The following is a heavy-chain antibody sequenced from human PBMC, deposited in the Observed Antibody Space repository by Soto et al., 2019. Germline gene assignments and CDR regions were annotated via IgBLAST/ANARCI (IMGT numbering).Heavy chain of an antibody. CDR1: GYTFTRYW. CDR3: ARQSSHGTSGFTVYYFDS. CDR2: IYPGDSDT. D-gene: IGHD3-22*01. Sequence: GESLKISCQGSGYTFTRYWIGWVRQMPGKGLEWIGIIYPGDSDTRYSPSFEGQVTISADKSTSTAYLQWSSLKASDTAMYYCARQSSHGTSGFTVYYFDSWGQGTLVTVSS. V-gene: IGHV5-51*01. J-gene: IGHJ4*02.